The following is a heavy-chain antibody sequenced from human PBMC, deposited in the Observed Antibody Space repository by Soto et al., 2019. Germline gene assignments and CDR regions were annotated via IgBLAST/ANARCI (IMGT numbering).Heavy chain of an antibody. V-gene: IGHV3-30*18. J-gene: IGHJ4*02. CDR1: RFSFRAHG. D-gene: IGHD2-8*01. CDR3: AKDHRNGGSRVDY. Sequence: QVQLVESGGGVVQPGRSLRLSCAASRFSFRAHGMHWVRQAPGKGLEWVAFISYDGSNSYYADSVKGRFTISRDNSNDALYLQMSILRPEDTAVYFCAKDHRNGGSRVDYWGQGTLVTVSS. CDR2: ISYDGSNS.